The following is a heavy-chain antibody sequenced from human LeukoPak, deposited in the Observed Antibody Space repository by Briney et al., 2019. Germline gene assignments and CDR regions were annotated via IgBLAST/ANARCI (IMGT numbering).Heavy chain of an antibody. CDR2: IYSGGST. D-gene: IGHD3-3*01. CDR1: GFTVSSNY. V-gene: IGHV3-53*01. Sequence: PGGSLRLSCAASGFTVSSNYMSWVRQAPGKGLEWVSVIYSGGSTYYADSVKGRFTISRDNSKNTLYLQMNSLRAEDTAVYYCAGDLGPWYDFWSGYFGYWGQGTLVTVSS. J-gene: IGHJ4*02. CDR3: AGDLGPWYDFWSGYFGY.